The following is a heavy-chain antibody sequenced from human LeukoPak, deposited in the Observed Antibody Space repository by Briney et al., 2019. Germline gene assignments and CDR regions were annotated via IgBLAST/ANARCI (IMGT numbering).Heavy chain of an antibody. Sequence: SETLSLTCAVSGGSISSGGYSWSWIRQPPGKGLEWIGYIYHSGSTYYNPSLKSRVTISVDRSKNQFSLKLSSVTAADTAVYYCARASITMVRGDGAFDIWGQGTMVTASS. CDR2: IYHSGST. V-gene: IGHV4-30-2*01. J-gene: IGHJ3*02. D-gene: IGHD3-10*01. CDR1: GGSISSGGYS. CDR3: ARASITMVRGDGAFDI.